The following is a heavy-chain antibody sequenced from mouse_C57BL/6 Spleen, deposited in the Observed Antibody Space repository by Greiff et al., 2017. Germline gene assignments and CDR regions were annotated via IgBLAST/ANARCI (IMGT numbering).Heavy chain of an antibody. D-gene: IGHD2-1*01. CDR3: TRRRTYGKGRAY. Sequence: QVQLQQSGAELVRPGASVTLSCTASGYTFTDYEMHWVKQTPVHGLEWIGAIDPETGGTAYNQKFKGKAILTADKSTSTAYMELRSLTSEDSAVDYCTRRRTYGKGRAYWGQGTLVTVSA. CDR1: GYTFTDYE. CDR2: IDPETGGT. J-gene: IGHJ3*01. V-gene: IGHV1-15*01.